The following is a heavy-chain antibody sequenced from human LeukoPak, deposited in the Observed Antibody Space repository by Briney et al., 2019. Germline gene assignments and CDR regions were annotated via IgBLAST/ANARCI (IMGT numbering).Heavy chain of an antibody. CDR2: IKYDGTHK. D-gene: IGHD6-25*01. V-gene: IGHV3-7*03. Sequence: PGGSLRLSCVASGISFSSYWMAWVRQAPGKGLEWVANIKYDGTHKFYADSVKGRFTISRDNAKNSLFLEMNSLRAEDTAVYYCAKDRGYWGQGTTVTVSS. CDR3: AKDRGY. CDR1: GISFSSYW. J-gene: IGHJ6*02.